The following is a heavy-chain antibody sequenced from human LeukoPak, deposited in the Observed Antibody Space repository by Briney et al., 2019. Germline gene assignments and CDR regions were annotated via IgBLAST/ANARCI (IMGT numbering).Heavy chain of an antibody. CDR2: INPNSGGT. V-gene: IGHV1-2*02. Sequence: GASVKVSCKASGYTFTGYYMHWVRQAPGQGLEWMGWINPNSGGTNYAQKFQGRVTMTRDTSISTAYMELSRLRSDDTAVYYCARGGHIVVVIDPPWDFDYWGQGTLVTVSS. CDR1: GYTFTGYY. D-gene: IGHD2-21*01. J-gene: IGHJ4*02. CDR3: ARGGHIVVVIDPPWDFDY.